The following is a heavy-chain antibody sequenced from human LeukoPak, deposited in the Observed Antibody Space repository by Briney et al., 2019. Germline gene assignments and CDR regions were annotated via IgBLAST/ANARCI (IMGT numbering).Heavy chain of an antibody. CDR2: INHSGST. V-gene: IGHV4-34*01. CDR3: ARGPLDGL. D-gene: IGHD5-24*01. J-gene: IGHJ4*02. Sequence: PSETLSLTCAVYGGSFSGYYWSWIRQPPGKGLEWIGEINHSGSTNYNPSLKSRVTISVDTSKNQFSLKLSSVTAADTAVYYCARGPLDGLWGQGTLVTVSS. CDR1: GGSFSGYY.